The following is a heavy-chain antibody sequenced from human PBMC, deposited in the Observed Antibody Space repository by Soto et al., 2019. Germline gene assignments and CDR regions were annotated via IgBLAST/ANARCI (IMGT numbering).Heavy chain of an antibody. V-gene: IGHV3-30*18. CDR2: ITYVGGER. CDR1: GFNFNDYG. J-gene: IGHJ4*02. Sequence: QVQLVESGGGVVQPGRSVRLSCTASGFNFNDYGMHWDRQAPGKGLEWVAVITYVGGERYYADSVKGRFIISRDNSKNTLYLQMNSLRAEDTAVYYCAKDLVAAYGSGRRGCFDNWGQGTLVTVSS. CDR3: AKDLVAAYGSGRRGCFDN. D-gene: IGHD6-19*01.